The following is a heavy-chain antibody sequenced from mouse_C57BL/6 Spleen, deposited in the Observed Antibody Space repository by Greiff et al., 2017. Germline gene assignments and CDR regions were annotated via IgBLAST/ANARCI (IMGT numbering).Heavy chain of an antibody. CDR3: ASAYSSYFDY. CDR2: IDPSDSYT. CDR1: GYTFTSYW. Sequence: QVQLQQPGAELVMPGASVKLSCKASGYTFTSYWMHWVKQRPGQGLEWIGEIDPSDSYTNYNQKFKGKSTLTVDKSASTAYVQLISLTSEDSAVYYGASAYSSYFDYWGQGTTLTVSS. J-gene: IGHJ2*01. D-gene: IGHD2-5*01. V-gene: IGHV1-69*01.